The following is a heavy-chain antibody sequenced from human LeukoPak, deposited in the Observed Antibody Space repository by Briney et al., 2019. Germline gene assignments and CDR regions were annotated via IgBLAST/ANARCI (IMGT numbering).Heavy chain of an antibody. CDR1: GGTFISYA. V-gene: IGHV1-69*05. J-gene: IGHJ4*02. D-gene: IGHD5-24*01. Sequence: ASVQVSCQASGGTFISYAISWVRQAPGQGLEWMGGIIPIFGTANYAQKFQGRVTITTDESTSTAYMELSSLRSQDTAVYYCAREGGYNKVIYWGQGTLVTVSS. CDR2: IIPIFGTA. CDR3: AREGGYNKVIY.